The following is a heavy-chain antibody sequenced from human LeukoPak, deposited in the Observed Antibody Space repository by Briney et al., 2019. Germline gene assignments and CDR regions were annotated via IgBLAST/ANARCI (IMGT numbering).Heavy chain of an antibody. CDR2: ITSGGSTM. Sequence: GGSLRLSCAASGFPFSDYYMSWIRQAPGKGLEWVSYITSGGSTMYYADSVKGRFTISRDNAKNSLFLQMNSLRAEDTAVYYCARVYYYDSSGYSFDYWGQGTLVTVSS. CDR1: GFPFSDYY. CDR3: ARVYYYDSSGYSFDY. V-gene: IGHV3-11*01. J-gene: IGHJ4*02. D-gene: IGHD3-22*01.